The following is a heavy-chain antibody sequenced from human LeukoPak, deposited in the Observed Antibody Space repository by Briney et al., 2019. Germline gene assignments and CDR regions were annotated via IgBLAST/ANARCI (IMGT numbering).Heavy chain of an antibody. D-gene: IGHD6-19*01. V-gene: IGHV3-23*01. J-gene: IGHJ4*02. CDR1: GFTFNSYA. CDR3: AKTTTGYSSGRFPGWPVDY. Sequence: GGSLRLSCAASGFTFNSYAMYWVRQAPGKGQEWVSGIFGSGGSTHYADSVKGRFTISRDNSKNTVYLQMNSLRAEDTAVYYCAKTTTGYSSGRFPGWPVDYWGQGTLVTVSS. CDR2: IFGSGGST.